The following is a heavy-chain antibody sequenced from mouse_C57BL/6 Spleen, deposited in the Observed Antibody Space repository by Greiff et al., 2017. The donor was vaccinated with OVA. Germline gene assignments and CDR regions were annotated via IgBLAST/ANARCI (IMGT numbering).Heavy chain of an antibody. Sequence: EVQLVESGGDLVKPGGSLKLSCAASGFTFSSYGMSLVRQTPDKRLAWVATISSGGSYTYYPDSVKGRFTISRDNAKNTLYLQMSSLKSEDTAMYYCARDYGNYAMDYWGQGTSVTVSS. D-gene: IGHD2-1*01. V-gene: IGHV5-6*01. CDR1: GFTFSSYG. J-gene: IGHJ4*01. CDR2: ISSGGSYT. CDR3: ARDYGNYAMDY.